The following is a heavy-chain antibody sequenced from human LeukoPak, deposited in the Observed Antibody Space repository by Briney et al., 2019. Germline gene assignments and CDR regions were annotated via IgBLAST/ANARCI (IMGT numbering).Heavy chain of an antibody. D-gene: IGHD3-10*01. V-gene: IGHV1-3*01. Sequence: GASVKVSCKASGYTFTSYAMHWVRQAPGQRLEWMGWINAGNGNTKYSQKFQGRVTITRDTSASTAYMELSSLRSEDTAVYYCATSTMVRGPPSSYYYGMDVWGQGTTVTVSS. CDR2: INAGNGNT. CDR1: GYTFTSYA. J-gene: IGHJ6*02. CDR3: ATSTMVRGPPSSYYYGMDV.